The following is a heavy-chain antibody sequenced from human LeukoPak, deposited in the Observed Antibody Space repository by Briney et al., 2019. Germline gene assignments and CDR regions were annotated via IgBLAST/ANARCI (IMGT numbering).Heavy chain of an antibody. J-gene: IGHJ6*02. CDR2: IYPGDSDT. V-gene: IGHV5-51*01. D-gene: IGHD3-22*01. CDR1: GYSFTSYW. Sequence: GESLQISCKGSGYSFTSYWIGWVRPMPGKGLEWMGIIYPGDSDTRYSPSFQGQVTISADKSISTAYLQWSSLKASDTAMYYCARHLDGYYYDSSGYSKNYYYYYGMDVWGQGTTVTVSS. CDR3: ARHLDGYYYDSSGYSKNYYYYYGMDV.